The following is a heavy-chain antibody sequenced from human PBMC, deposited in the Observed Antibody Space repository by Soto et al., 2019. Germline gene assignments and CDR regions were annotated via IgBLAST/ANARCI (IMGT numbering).Heavy chain of an antibody. J-gene: IGHJ2*01. CDR3: ARCYCRVGSRYTCWHFDL. Sequence: QVQLEQSGAEVKKPGASVRVSCKASGYSFNDYGMSWVRQAPGQGLEWMGWIGPYEGVTNHAQTFQGRVTMTVDTSTTTADMELRSLRSDDTAIYYRARCYCRVGSRYTCWHFDLWGPGTLVTVTA. CDR1: GYSFNDYG. CDR2: IGPYEGVT. D-gene: IGHD2-15*01. V-gene: IGHV1-18*01.